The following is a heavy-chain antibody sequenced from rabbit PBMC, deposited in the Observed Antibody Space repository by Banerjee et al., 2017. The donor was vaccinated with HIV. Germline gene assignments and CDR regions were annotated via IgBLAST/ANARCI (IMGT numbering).Heavy chain of an antibody. V-gene: IGHV1S45*01. CDR2: INTSSGNT. D-gene: IGHD6-1*01. CDR3: VLRSNTYGIDL. CDR1: GFDFSIYYM. J-gene: IGHJ4*01. Sequence: QEQLEESGGGLVQPGGTLKLSCKASGFDFSIYYMSWVRQAPGKGLEWIACINTSSGNTVYASWAKGPFTISKTSSTTVTLQMTSLTAADTATYFCVLRSNTYGIDLWGPGT.